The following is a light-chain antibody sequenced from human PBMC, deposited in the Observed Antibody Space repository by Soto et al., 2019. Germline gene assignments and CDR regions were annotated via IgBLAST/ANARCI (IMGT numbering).Light chain of an antibody. CDR2: AAS. CDR3: QQLGET. V-gene: IGKV1-9*01. J-gene: IGKJ3*01. CDR1: QGISSY. Sequence: DIQMTQSPSTLSASVGDRVTITCRASQGISSYLAWYQQKPGKAPKLLIYAASTLQSGVPSRFRGSGSGTDFTLTISSLQPEDFATYYCQQLGETFGPGTKVDIK.